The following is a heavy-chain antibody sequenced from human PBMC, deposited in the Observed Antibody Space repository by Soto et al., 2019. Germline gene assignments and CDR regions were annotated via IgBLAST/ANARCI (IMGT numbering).Heavy chain of an antibody. CDR3: ARQHYYDSSGYYTWN. Sequence: QLQLQESGPGLVKPSETLSLTCSVSGGSIRSNFYYWGWIRQPPGKGLEWIATVHYSGSTYYTPSLKSRVTISADTSKNQFSLRLNSVTAADTAVYYCARQHYYDSSGYYTWNWGQGTLVTVSS. CDR2: VHYSGST. D-gene: IGHD3-22*01. CDR1: GGSIRSNFYY. V-gene: IGHV4-39*01. J-gene: IGHJ4*02.